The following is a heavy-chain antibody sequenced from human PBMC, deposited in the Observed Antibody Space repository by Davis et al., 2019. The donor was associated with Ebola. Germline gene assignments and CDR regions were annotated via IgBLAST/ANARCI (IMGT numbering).Heavy chain of an antibody. CDR1: GGSFSGYY. V-gene: IGHV4-34*03. D-gene: IGHD2-15*01. J-gene: IGHJ4*02. Sequence: MPSETLSLTCAVYGGSFSGYYWSWIRQPPGKGLEWIGEINHSGSTYYNPSLKSRVTISVDTSKNQFSLKLSSVTAADTAVYFWACRYCNSPLYWGQGTLVTVSS. CDR3: ACRYCNSPLY. CDR2: INHSGST.